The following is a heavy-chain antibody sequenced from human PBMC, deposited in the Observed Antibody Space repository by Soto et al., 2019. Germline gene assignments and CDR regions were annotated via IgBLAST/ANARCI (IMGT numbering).Heavy chain of an antibody. V-gene: IGHV1-69*06. CDR1: GDTLSTNA. D-gene: IGHD6-19*01. J-gene: IGHJ6*02. CDR3: ARGGFVAGLYNAMDA. Sequence: QVQLVQSGAEVKKAGSSVKVSCKASGDTLSTNAISWVRQAPGQGLEWMGAIIPMFGSPKYAQKFLGRVTITADNPTSTIYMEMISLTSEDTEVYYCARGGFVAGLYNAMDAWGQGTTVAGSS. CDR2: IIPMFGSP.